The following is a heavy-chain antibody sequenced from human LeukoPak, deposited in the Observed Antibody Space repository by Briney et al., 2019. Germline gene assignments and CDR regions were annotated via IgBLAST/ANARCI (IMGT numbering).Heavy chain of an antibody. D-gene: IGHD5-24*01. CDR1: GFTVSSNY. V-gene: IGHV3-23*01. J-gene: IGHJ4*02. CDR2: IRGSGATR. Sequence: PRGSLRLSCAASGFTVSSNYMSWVRPAPGKGLEWVSSIRGSGATRYNADSVKGRFTISRDNSKKTLYLQVNSLRADDTAVYYCAKHRITDYFDSWGQGTLVTVSS. CDR3: AKHRITDYFDS.